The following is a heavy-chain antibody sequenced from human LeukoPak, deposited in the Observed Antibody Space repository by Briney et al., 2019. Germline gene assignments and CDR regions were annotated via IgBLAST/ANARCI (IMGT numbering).Heavy chain of an antibody. D-gene: IGHD3-10*01. J-gene: IGHJ4*02. Sequence: PGGSLRLSCAASGFTFSTYSMSWVRQAPGKGLEWVSSISSSSSYIYYADSVKGRFTISRDNAKNSLYLQMNSLRAEDTAVYYCARDSPGRFGEYTRRGAAFDIWGQGTLVTVSS. V-gene: IGHV3-21*01. CDR3: ARDSPGRFGEYTRRGAAFDI. CDR1: GFTFSTYS. CDR2: ISSSSSYI.